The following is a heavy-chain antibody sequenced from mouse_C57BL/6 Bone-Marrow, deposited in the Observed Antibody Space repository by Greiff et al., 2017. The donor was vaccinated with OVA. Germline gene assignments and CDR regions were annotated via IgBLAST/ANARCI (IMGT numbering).Heavy chain of an antibody. Sequence: VQGVESGAELARPGASVKLSCKASGYTFTSYGISWVKQRTGQGLEWIGEIYPRSGNTYYNEKFKGKATLTADKSSSTAYMELRSLTSEDSAVYFCAREDYYGSWYFDVWGTGTTVTVSS. J-gene: IGHJ1*03. CDR1: GYTFTSYG. CDR2: IYPRSGNT. V-gene: IGHV1-81*01. CDR3: AREDYYGSWYFDV. D-gene: IGHD1-1*01.